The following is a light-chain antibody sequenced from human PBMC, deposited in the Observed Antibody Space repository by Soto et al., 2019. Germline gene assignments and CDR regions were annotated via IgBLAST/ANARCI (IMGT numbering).Light chain of an antibody. CDR1: QSISSW. V-gene: IGKV1-5*01. CDR2: DAS. J-gene: IGKJ2*01. Sequence: DIPMTQSPSTLSASVGDRVTITCRASQSISSWLAWYQQKPGKAPKLLIYDASSLESGVPSRFSGGRSVTEFTLTISSLQPADFASYYCQQYNTYPYSFGQGTKLEIK. CDR3: QQYNTYPYS.